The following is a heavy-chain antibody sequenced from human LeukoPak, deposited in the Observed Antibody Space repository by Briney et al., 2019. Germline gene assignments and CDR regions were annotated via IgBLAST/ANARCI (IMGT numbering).Heavy chain of an antibody. CDR2: IRDKANSYAT. V-gene: IGHV3-73*01. CDR3: TRWDCTTTGCYPFDY. CDR1: GFTFSGSA. Sequence: PGGSLKLSCAASGFTFSGSAIHWVRQASGKGLEWVGRIRDKANSYATAYIASVKGRITISRDDSKNTAYLQMSSLKTEDTAVYYCTRWDCTTTGCYPFDYWGQGTLVTVSS. J-gene: IGHJ4*02. D-gene: IGHD2-2*01.